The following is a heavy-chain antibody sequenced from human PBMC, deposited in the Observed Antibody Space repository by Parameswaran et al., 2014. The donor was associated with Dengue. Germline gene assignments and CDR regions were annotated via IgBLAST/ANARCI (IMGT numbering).Heavy chain of an antibody. CDR2: ISSSGSTI. J-gene: IGHJ6*03. V-gene: IGHV3-11*01. D-gene: IGHD5-12*01. Sequence: WIRQPPGKGLEWVSYISSSGSTIYYADSVKGRFTISRDNAKNSLYLQMNSLRAEDTAVYYCARIRGYSGYEGYYYMDVWGQETTVTVSS. CDR3: ARIRGYSGYEGYYYMDV.